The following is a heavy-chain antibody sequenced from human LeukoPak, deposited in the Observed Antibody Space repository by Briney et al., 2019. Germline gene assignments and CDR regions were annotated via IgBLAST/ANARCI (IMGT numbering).Heavy chain of an antibody. J-gene: IGHJ4*02. CDR1: GYTLTELS. Sequence: ASVKVSCKVSGYTLTELSMHWVRQAPGKGLEWMGGFDPEDGETIYAQKFQGRVTITEDTSTDTAYMELSSLRSEDTAVYYCAGEQWLAHFDYWGQGTLVTVSS. CDR3: AGEQWLAHFDY. V-gene: IGHV1-24*01. CDR2: FDPEDGET. D-gene: IGHD6-19*01.